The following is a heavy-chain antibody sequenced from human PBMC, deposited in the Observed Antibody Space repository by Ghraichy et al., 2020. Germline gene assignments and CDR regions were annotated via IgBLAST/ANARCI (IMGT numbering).Heavy chain of an antibody. V-gene: IGHV4-39*01. CDR1: GASISSSSYY. CDR3: ARVKMLEPFDP. Sequence: SETLSLTCTVSGASISSSSYYWGWIRQPPGKGLEWIGSIYHSGTTYYSPSLKSRVTISVDTSKNQFSLKLSSVTAADTAVYYCARVKMLEPFDPWGQGTRVAGSS. D-gene: IGHD3-3*01. CDR2: IYHSGTT. J-gene: IGHJ5*02.